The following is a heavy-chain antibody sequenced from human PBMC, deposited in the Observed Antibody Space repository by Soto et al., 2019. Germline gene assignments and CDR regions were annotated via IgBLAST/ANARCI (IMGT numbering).Heavy chain of an antibody. CDR1: GFTFSSYA. CDR2: ISGSGGST. J-gene: IGHJ4*02. CDR3: AKESGKYYGSGSYYDY. V-gene: IGHV3-23*01. D-gene: IGHD3-10*01. Sequence: AGGSLRLSCAASGFTFSSYAMSWVRQARGKGLEWVSAISGSGGSTYYADSVKGRFTISRDNSKNTLYLQMNSLRAEDTAVYYCAKESGKYYGSGSYYDYWGQGTLVTVPQ.